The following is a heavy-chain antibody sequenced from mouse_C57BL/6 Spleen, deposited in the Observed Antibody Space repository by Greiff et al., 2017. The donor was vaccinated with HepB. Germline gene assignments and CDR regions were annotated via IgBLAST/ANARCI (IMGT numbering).Heavy chain of an antibody. V-gene: IGHV2-2*01. CDR3: ARTHYYGSSGGFAY. CDR1: GFSLTSYG. J-gene: IGHJ3*01. CDR2: IWSGGST. Sequence: QVQLQQSGPGLVQPSQSLSITCTVSGFSLTSYGVHWVRQSPGKGLEWLGVIWSGGSTDYNAAFISRLSISKDNSKSQVFFKMNSLQADDTAIYYCARTHYYGSSGGFAYWGQGTLVTVSA. D-gene: IGHD1-1*01.